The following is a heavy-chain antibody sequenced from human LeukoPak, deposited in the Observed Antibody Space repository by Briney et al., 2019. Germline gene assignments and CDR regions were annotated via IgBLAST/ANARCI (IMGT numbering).Heavy chain of an antibody. J-gene: IGHJ6*02. V-gene: IGHV3-21*04. CDR1: GFTFSSYS. Sequence: GGSLRLSCAASGFTFSSYSMNWVRQAPGKGLEWVSSISSSSSYIYYADSVKGRFTISRDNAKNSLYLQMNSLRAEDTALYYCAKDTSPIAVAGYGMDVWGQGTTVTVSS. CDR3: AKDTSPIAVAGYGMDV. CDR2: ISSSSSYI. D-gene: IGHD6-19*01.